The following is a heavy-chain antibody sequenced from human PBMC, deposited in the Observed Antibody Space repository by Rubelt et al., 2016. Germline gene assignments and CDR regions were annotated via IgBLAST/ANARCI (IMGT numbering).Heavy chain of an antibody. J-gene: IGHJ4*02. CDR3: TTAYYYGSGLATTDLDY. Sequence: SVSNAWMNWVRQAPGKGLEWVGRIKSKTDGGTTDYAAPVKGRFTISRDDSKNKLYLQLNSLKTEDTAVYYCTTAYYYGSGLATTDLDYWGQGTLVTVSS. V-gene: IGHV3-15*07. D-gene: IGHD3-10*01. CDR1: SVSNAW. CDR2: IKSKTDGGTT.